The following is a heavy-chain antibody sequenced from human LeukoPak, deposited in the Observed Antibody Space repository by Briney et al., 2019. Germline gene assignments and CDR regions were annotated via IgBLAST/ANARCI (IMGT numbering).Heavy chain of an antibody. J-gene: IGHJ4*02. V-gene: IGHV3-21*01. CDR3: ARVWDVVVVVAATPDY. Sequence: PGGSLRLSCAASGFTFSSYSMNWVRQAPGKGLEWVSSISSSSYIYYADSVKGRFTISRDNAKNSLYLQMNSLRAEDTAVYYCARVWDVVVVVAATPDYWGQGTLVTVSS. CDR2: ISSSSYI. D-gene: IGHD2-15*01. CDR1: GFTFSSYS.